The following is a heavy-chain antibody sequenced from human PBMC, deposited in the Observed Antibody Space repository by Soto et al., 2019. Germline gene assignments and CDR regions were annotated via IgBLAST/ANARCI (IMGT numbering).Heavy chain of an antibody. Sequence: QITLKESGPTLVKPTQTLTLTCTFSGFSVSTGGVGVGWIRQPPGKALEWLALTYWNDDNRYSPSLKSRLTITKDTSKNQVVLTMTNMDPVDTATCYCAHRGYGDYPRDNWFDPWGQGTLVTVSS. CDR1: GFSVSTGGVG. CDR3: AHRGYGDYPRDNWFDP. J-gene: IGHJ5*02. CDR2: TYWNDDN. D-gene: IGHD4-17*01. V-gene: IGHV2-5*01.